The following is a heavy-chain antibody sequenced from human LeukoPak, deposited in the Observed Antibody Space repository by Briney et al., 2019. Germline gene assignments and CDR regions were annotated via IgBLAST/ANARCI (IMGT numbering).Heavy chain of an antibody. CDR1: GYSFTSYW. J-gene: IGHJ6*02. V-gene: IGHV5-51*01. CDR2: IYPGDSDT. Sequence: PGESLKISCKGSGYSFTSYWIGRVRQMPGKGLEWMGIIYPGDSDTKYSPSFQGQVTISADKSISTAYLQWSSLKASDTAMYYCARLGVVVAATVHYGMDVWGQGTTVTVSS. D-gene: IGHD2-15*01. CDR3: ARLGVVVAATVHYGMDV.